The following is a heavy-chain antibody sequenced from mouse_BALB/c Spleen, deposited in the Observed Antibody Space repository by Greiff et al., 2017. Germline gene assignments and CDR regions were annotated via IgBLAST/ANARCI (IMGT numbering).Heavy chain of an antibody. CDR1: GYTFTDYN. D-gene: IGHD2-14*01. CDR2: IYPYNGGT. Sequence: EVQLQQSGPELVKPGASVKISCKASGYTFTDYNMHWVKQSHGKSLEWIGYIYPYNGGTGYNQKFKSKATLTVDNSSSTAYMELRSLTSEDSAVYYCARAYYRYPYAMDYWGQGTSVTVSS. V-gene: IGHV1S29*02. CDR3: ARAYYRYPYAMDY. J-gene: IGHJ4*01.